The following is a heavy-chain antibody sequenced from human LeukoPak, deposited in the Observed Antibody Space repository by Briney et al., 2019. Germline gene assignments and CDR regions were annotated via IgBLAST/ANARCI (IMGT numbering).Heavy chain of an antibody. V-gene: IGHV1-2*02. D-gene: IGHD6-19*01. Sequence: ASVKVSCKASGYTFTGYYMHWVRQAPGQGLEWMGWINPNSGCTNYAQKFQGRVTMTRDTSISTAYMELSRLRSDDTAVYYCARANPVASDSFDYWGQGTLVTVSS. CDR1: GYTFTGYY. J-gene: IGHJ4*02. CDR2: INPNSGCT. CDR3: ARANPVASDSFDY.